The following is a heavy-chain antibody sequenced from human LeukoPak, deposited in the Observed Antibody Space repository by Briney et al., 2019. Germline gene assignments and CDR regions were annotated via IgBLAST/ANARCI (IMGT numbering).Heavy chain of an antibody. Sequence: PGGSLRLSCAASGFTFSSYAMSWVRQAPGKGLEWVSSISSSSSYIYYVDSVKGRFTISRDNAKNSLYLQMNSLRAEDTAVYYCARAGGPSWYWGQGTLVTVSS. CDR1: GFTFSSYA. CDR3: ARAGGPSWY. CDR2: ISSSSSYI. D-gene: IGHD3-10*01. J-gene: IGHJ4*02. V-gene: IGHV3-21*01.